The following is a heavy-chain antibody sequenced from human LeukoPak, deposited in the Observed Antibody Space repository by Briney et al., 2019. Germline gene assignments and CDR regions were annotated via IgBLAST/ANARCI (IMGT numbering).Heavy chain of an antibody. Sequence: PGGSLRLSSAASGFTFSDHCMHWVRQAPGKGLEWVAVIWYDASNKYYADSVKGRFTISRDNSKNTLYLQMNTLRDDDTAVYYCVRGVGVSRFNYLDSWGQGTLVIVSS. D-gene: IGHD6-13*01. CDR3: VRGVGVSRFNYLDS. CDR2: IWYDASNK. CDR1: GFTFSDHC. J-gene: IGHJ4*02. V-gene: IGHV3-33*08.